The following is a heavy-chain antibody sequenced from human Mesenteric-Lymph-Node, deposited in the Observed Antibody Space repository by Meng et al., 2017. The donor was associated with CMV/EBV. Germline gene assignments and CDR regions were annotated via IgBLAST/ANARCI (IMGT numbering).Heavy chain of an antibody. V-gene: IGHV3-23*01. CDR1: GFTFRSYA. CDR2: ISGRGGST. J-gene: IGHJ3*02. CDR3: ARTYSSSLQKEKGDAFDI. D-gene: IGHD6-13*01. Sequence: ESLKISCAASGFTFRSYAMDGVRQAPGKGPEWVSAISGRGGSTYYADSVKGRFPISRDNSKNTLYLQMNSLRAEDTAVYYCARTYSSSLQKEKGDAFDIWGQGTMVTVSS.